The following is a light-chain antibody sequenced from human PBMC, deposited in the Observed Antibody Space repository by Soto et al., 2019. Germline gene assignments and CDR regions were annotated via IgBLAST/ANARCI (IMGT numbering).Light chain of an antibody. J-gene: IGLJ1*01. V-gene: IGLV2-14*01. Sequence: QSALTQPASVSGSPGQSLTISCTGTSIDIAPYNYVSWYQQHPGKAPKLIIYEVSYRPSGISNRFSGSKSGSTASLTISGLQAEDEADYYCSSYTSSTNYVSGTGTEVTVL. CDR2: EVS. CDR1: SIDIAPYNY. CDR3: SSYTSSTNYV.